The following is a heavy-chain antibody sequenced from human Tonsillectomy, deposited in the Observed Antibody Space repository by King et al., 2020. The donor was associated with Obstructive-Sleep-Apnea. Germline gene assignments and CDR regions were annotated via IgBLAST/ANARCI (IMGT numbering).Heavy chain of an antibody. CDR1: GGSIRSGDYY. J-gene: IGHJ4*02. Sequence: QLQESGPGLVKPSQTVSLTCTVSGGSIRSGDYYWSWIRQHPGKGLEWIGYIYHSGSTFYNPSLKSRLNISVDTSKNQFSLNLSSVTAADTAVFFCARSPSYYYGSSGYPAGYFDYWGQGTLVTVSS. CDR2: IYHSGST. D-gene: IGHD3-22*01. V-gene: IGHV4-31*03. CDR3: ARSPSYYYGSSGYPAGYFDY.